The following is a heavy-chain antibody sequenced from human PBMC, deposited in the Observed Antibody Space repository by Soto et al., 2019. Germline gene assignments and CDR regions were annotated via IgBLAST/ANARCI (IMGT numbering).Heavy chain of an antibody. CDR2: ISAYNGNT. D-gene: IGHD3-3*01. CDR3: ARVYDCWSGYHPNEYVHH. J-gene: IGHJ1*01. Sequence: QVQLVQSGAEVKKPGASVKVSCKASGYTFTSYGISWVRQAPGQGLEWMGWISAYNGNTNYAQKLQGRVTMTTDTSTSTAYMELRSLRSDDTAVYYCARVYDCWSGYHPNEYVHHWGQGTLVTVSS. V-gene: IGHV1-18*04. CDR1: GYTFTSYG.